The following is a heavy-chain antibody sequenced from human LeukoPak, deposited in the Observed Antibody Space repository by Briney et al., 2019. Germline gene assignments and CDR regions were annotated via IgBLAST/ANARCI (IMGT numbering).Heavy chain of an antibody. V-gene: IGHV3-15*01. Sequence: GGSLRLSCAASGFTFSNAWMSWVRQAPGKGLEWVGRIKSKTDGGTTDYAAPVKGRFTISRDDSKNTLYLQMNSLKTEDTAVYYCARDGVGDIAAHDYWGQGTLVTVSS. D-gene: IGHD6-6*01. CDR3: ARDGVGDIAAHDY. CDR2: IKSKTDGGTT. CDR1: GFTFSNAW. J-gene: IGHJ4*02.